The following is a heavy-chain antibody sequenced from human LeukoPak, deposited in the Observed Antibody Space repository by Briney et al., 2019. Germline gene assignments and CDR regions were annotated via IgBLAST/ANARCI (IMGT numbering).Heavy chain of an antibody. CDR1: GGSISSGSYY. D-gene: IGHD5-24*01. J-gene: IGHJ3*02. Sequence: TSETLSLTCTVSGGSISSGSYYWSWIRQPAGKGLEWIGRIYTSGSTNYNPSLKSRVTISVDTSKNQFSLKLSSVTAADTAVYYCARDGVATTHDAFDIRGQGTMVTVSS. V-gene: IGHV4-61*02. CDR2: IYTSGST. CDR3: ARDGVATTHDAFDI.